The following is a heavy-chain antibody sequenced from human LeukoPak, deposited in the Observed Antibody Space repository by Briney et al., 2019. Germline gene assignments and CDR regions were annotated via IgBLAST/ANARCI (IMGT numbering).Heavy chain of an antibody. D-gene: IGHD2-15*01. CDR3: ARAISGGSPITASYY. Sequence: ASVKVSCKGSGYTFTGSYMHWVRQAPGQGLEWMGWINPNSDFTNFALNFQGRVTMTSDTSISTAYMELSRLRSDDTAVYYCARAISGGSPITASYYWSQGTLVTVSS. CDR1: GYTFTGSY. CDR2: INPNSDFT. V-gene: IGHV1-2*02. J-gene: IGHJ4*02.